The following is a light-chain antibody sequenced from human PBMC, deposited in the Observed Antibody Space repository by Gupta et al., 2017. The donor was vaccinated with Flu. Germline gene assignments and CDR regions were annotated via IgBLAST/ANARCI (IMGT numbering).Light chain of an antibody. CDR1: SSDVGAHNY. J-gene: IGLJ2*01. V-gene: IGLV2-8*01. CDR3: SSYEGSTYAGSNIQGV. Sequence: QSALPQPPSASGSPGQSVTISCTGTSSDVGAHNYVSWYQQHPGKAPKLMIYEVSKRPQGVPDRGSGSKSGNTASLTVAGLQAEDEADDDGSSYEGSTYAGSNIQGVFGGGTKLTVL. CDR2: EVS.